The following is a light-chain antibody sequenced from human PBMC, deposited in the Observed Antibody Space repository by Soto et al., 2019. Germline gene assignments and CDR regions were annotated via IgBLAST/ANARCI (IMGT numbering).Light chain of an antibody. CDR1: NSDVGCYNL. J-gene: IGLJ1*01. Sequence: QSALTQPASVSGSPGQSITISCTGTNSDVGCYNLVSWYQQHPGKAPQLVIYKGSERPSGVSNRFSGSKSGNTASLTISGLQAEDEADYYCCSYAGSITFYVFGTGTKLTVL. CDR3: CSYAGSITFYV. CDR2: KGS. V-gene: IGLV2-23*01.